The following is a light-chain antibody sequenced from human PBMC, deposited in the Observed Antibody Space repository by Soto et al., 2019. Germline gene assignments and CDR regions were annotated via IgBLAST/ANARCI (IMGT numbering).Light chain of an antibody. CDR1: QSLLHSNGYNY. J-gene: IGKJ2*01. Sequence: DIVMTQSPLSLPVTPGEPASISCRSSQSLLHSNGYNYLDWYLQKPGQSRQLLIYLGSNRASGVPDRFSGSGSGTDFTLKISRVEAEDVAVYYCMQALQTPPYTFGQGTKLEIK. CDR3: MQALQTPPYT. V-gene: IGKV2-28*01. CDR2: LGS.